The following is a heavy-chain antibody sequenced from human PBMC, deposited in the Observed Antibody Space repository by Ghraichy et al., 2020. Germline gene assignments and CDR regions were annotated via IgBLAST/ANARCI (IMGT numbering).Heavy chain of an antibody. D-gene: IGHD3-3*01. Sequence: SETLSLTCAVYGGSFSGYYWSWIRQPPGKGLEWIGEINHSGSTNYNPSLKSRVTISVDTSKNQFSLKLSSVTAADTAVYYCASSMVTIFGVVPDYWGQGTMVTVSS. CDR2: INHSGST. CDR1: GGSFSGYY. J-gene: IGHJ4*02. CDR3: ASSMVTIFGVVPDY. V-gene: IGHV4-34*01.